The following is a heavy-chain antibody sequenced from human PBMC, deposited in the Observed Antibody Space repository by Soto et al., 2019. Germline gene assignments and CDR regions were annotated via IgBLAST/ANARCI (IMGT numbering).Heavy chain of an antibody. J-gene: IGHJ3*02. D-gene: IGHD3-9*01. CDR1: GGSISSYY. Sequence: QVQLQESGPGLVKPSETLSLTCTVSGGSISSYYWSWIRQPPGKGLEWIGYIYYSGSTNYNPSLKSRVTISVATSKNQFSLKLSSVTAADTAVYYCARALILTGYYIHDAFDIWGQVTMVTVSS. CDR3: ARALILTGYYIHDAFDI. CDR2: IYYSGST. V-gene: IGHV4-59*01.